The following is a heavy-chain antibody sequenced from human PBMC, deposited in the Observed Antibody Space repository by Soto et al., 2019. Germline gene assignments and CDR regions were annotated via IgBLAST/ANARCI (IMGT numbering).Heavy chain of an antibody. CDR2: IYYSGST. J-gene: IGHJ4*02. CDR3: ARLPYRFGVVIN. D-gene: IGHD3-3*01. Sequence: QLQLQESGPGLVKPSETLSLTCTVSGGSISSSSYYWGXIRQPPGKGLEWIGSIYYSGSTYYNPSLKSRVTISVDTSKNQFSLKLSSVTAADTAVYYCARLPYRFGVVINWGQGTLVTVSS. V-gene: IGHV4-39*01. CDR1: GGSISSSSYY.